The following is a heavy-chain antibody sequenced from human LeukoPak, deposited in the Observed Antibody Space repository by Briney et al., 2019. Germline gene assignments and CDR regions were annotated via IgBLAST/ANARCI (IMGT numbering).Heavy chain of an antibody. CDR3: ARGIYYYGSSGSTDFDY. CDR2: INPNSGGT. CDR1: GYTFTGHY. D-gene: IGHD3-22*01. Sequence: ASVKVSCKASGYTFTGHYMHWVRQAPGQGLEWMGWINPNSGGTNYAQNFQGRVTMTRDTSISTAYMEVSRLRSDDTAIYYCARGIYYYGSSGSTDFDYWGQGTLVTVSS. V-gene: IGHV1-2*02. J-gene: IGHJ4*02.